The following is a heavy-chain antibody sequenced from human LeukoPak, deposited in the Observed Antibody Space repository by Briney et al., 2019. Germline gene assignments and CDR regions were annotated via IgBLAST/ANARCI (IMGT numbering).Heavy chain of an antibody. J-gene: IGHJ6*03. CDR1: GYTFTSYD. Sequence: ASVKVSCKASGYTFTSYDINWVRQATGQGLEWMGWMNPNRGNTGYAQKFQGRVTMTRKNSIRPAYMELSSLRSEDTAVYYCARWRSGYYYYYMDVWGKGTTVTVSS. CDR3: ARWRSGYYYYYMDV. V-gene: IGHV1-8*01. CDR2: MNPNRGNT. D-gene: IGHD3-3*01.